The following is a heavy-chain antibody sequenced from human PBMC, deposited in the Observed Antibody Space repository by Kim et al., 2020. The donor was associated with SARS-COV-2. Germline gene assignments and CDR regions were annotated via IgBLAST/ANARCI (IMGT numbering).Heavy chain of an antibody. D-gene: IGHD6-13*01. Sequence: SGPTLVNPTQTLTLTCTFSGFSLSTSGVGVGWIRQPPGKALEWLVLIYWVDDKRYSPSLKSRLTITKDTSKNQVVLTMTNMDPVDTATYYCAHSPEPPVYAVIAVAGAFGIWGQGTMVTVSS. CDR1: GFSLSTSGVG. V-gene: IGHV2-5*02. CDR3: AHSPEPPVYAVIAVAGAFGI. J-gene: IGHJ3*02. CDR2: IYWVDDK.